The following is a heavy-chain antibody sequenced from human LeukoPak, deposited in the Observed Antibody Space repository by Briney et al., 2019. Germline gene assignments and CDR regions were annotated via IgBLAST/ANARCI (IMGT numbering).Heavy chain of an antibody. CDR3: ARQDRVCVNGICYRTFFDY. V-gene: IGHV4-39*01. Sequence: SETLSLTCTVSGGSISSSSYYWVWIRQPPGKGLEWIGSIYYSGSTYYNPSLQSRVTKSVDTSKNQFSLKLSSVTAADTAVYYCARQDRVCVNGICYRTFFDYWGQGTLVTVSS. J-gene: IGHJ4*02. CDR1: GGSISSSSYY. CDR2: IYYSGST. D-gene: IGHD2-8*01.